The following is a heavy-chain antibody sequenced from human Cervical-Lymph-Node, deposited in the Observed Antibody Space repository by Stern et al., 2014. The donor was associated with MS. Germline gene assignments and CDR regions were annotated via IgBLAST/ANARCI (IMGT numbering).Heavy chain of an antibody. D-gene: IGHD6-19*01. CDR1: GGSINSNNYF. J-gene: IGHJ5*02. CDR2: MYKSGST. Sequence: QLQLQESGPGLVKPSETLSLTCTVSGGSINSNNYFWGWIRQPPGKGLEWIGSMYKSGSTYYNPSLKSRVTISADTSKNHFSLRLSSVTAADTAVYYCARGDSSGWYGGCFDPWGQGTLVTVSS. V-gene: IGHV4-39*02. CDR3: ARGDSSGWYGGCFDP.